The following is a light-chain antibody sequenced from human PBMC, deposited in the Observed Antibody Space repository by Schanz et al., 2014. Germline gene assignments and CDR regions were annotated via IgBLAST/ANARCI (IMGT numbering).Light chain of an antibody. J-gene: IGLJ2*01. V-gene: IGLV1-44*01. CDR1: SSNIGSNP. Sequence: QSVLTQPPSASGTPGRGVTISCSGTSSNIGSNPINWYQQLPGTAPKLLIYTNKERPAGVPDRFSGSKSGTSASLAISGLQAEDEADYYCCSYAGTYSVVFGGGTKLTVL. CDR2: TNK. CDR3: CSYAGTYSVV.